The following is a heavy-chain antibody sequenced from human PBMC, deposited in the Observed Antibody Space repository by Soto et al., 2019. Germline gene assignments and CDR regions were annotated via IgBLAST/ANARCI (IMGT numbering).Heavy chain of an antibody. J-gene: IGHJ4*02. CDR3: ARRYCSTTSCLIDY. CDR2: ISSSGGTI. V-gene: IGHV3-48*03. CDR1: RFTFSSYE. D-gene: IGHD2-2*01. Sequence: GGSLRLSCAASRFTFSSYEMNWVRQAPGKGLEWVSYISSSGGTIYYADSVKGRFTISRDNAKNSLYLQMNSLRAGDTAVYYCARRYCSTTSCLIDYWGQGTQVTVSS.